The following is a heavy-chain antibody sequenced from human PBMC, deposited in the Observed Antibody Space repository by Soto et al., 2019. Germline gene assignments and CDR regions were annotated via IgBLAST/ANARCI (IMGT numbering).Heavy chain of an antibody. J-gene: IGHJ4*02. CDR2: INPSGGST. D-gene: IGHD3-22*01. Sequence: GASVKVSCKASGYTFTSYYMHWVRQAPGQGLEWMGIINPSGGSTSYAQKFQGRVAMTRDTSTSTVYMELSSLRSEDTAVYYCARAPYYYDSSGFVSEGSVAIDYWGQGTLVTVSS. CDR3: ARAPYYYDSSGFVSEGSVAIDY. V-gene: IGHV1-46*01. CDR1: GYTFTSYY.